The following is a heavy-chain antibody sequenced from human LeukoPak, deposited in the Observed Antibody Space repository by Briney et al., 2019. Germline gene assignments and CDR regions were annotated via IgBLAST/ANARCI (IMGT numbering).Heavy chain of an antibody. CDR1: GFTFSSYE. J-gene: IGHJ6*04. CDR2: ISSSGSTI. V-gene: IGHV3-48*03. Sequence: PGGSLRLSCAASGFTFSSYEMNWVRQAPGKGLEGVSYISSSGSTIYYADSVKGRFPISRDNAKNSLYLQMNSLRAEDTAVYYCAELGITMIGGVWGKGTTVTISS. D-gene: IGHD3-10*02. CDR3: AELGITMIGGV.